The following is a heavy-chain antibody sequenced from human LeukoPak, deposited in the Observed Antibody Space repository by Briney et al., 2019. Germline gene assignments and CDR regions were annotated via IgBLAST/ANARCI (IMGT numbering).Heavy chain of an antibody. J-gene: IGHJ4*02. V-gene: IGHV4-39*01. D-gene: IGHD2-2*01. CDR3: ARLGRGQLPPYYFDY. CDR1: GGSISSGSYY. Sequence: SETLSLTCTVSGGSISSGSYYWGWIRQPPGKGLEWIGSIYHSGSTYYNPSLKSRVTISVDTSKNQFSLKLSSVTAADTAVYYCARLGRGQLPPYYFDYWGQGTLVTVSS. CDR2: IYHSGST.